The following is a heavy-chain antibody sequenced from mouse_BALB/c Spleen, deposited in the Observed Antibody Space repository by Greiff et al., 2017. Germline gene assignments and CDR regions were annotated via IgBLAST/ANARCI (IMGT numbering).Heavy chain of an antibody. CDR2: IDPANGNT. D-gene: IGHD1-1*01. Sequence: VQLQQSGAELVKPGASVKLSCTASGFYITDSYMHWVKQRPEQGLEWIGRIDPANGNTKYDPKFQGKATITADTSSNTAYLQLSSLTSEDTAVYYCARSRGYYGSSWGYAMDYWGQGTSVTVSS. CDR1: GFYITDSY. J-gene: IGHJ4*01. CDR3: ARSRGYYGSSWGYAMDY. V-gene: IGHV14-3*02.